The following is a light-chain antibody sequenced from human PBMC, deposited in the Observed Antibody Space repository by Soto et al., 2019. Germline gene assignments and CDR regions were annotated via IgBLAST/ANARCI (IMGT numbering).Light chain of an antibody. J-gene: IGLJ1*01. CDR1: SSDVGGYNY. V-gene: IGLV2-14*03. CDR3: SSYTTSNTPQLV. Sequence: QSALTQPASVSGSPGQWITISCTGTSSDVGGYNYVSWYQHHPGKDPKLMIFDVSNRPSGVSNRFSGSKSGNTASLTISGLQPEDESDYYCSSYTTSNTPQLVFGTGTKLTVL. CDR2: DVS.